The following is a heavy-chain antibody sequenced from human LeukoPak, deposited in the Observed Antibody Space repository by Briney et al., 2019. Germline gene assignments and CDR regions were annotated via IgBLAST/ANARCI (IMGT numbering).Heavy chain of an antibody. CDR1: GGSFSGYY. D-gene: IGHD2-2*01. J-gene: IGHJ6*03. CDR2: TNHSGST. Sequence: PSETLSLTCAVYGGSFSGYYWSWIRQPPGKGLEWIGETNHSGSTNYNPSLKSRVTISVDTSKNQFSLKLSSVTAADTAVYYCARGPAAMANYYYYMDVWGKGTTVTISS. V-gene: IGHV4-34*01. CDR3: ARGPAAMANYYYYMDV.